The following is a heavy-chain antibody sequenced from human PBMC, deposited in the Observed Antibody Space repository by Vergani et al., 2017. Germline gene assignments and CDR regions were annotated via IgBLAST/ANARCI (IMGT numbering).Heavy chain of an antibody. D-gene: IGHD4-17*01. V-gene: IGHV1-69*13. CDR1: GGTFSSYA. J-gene: IGHJ6*02. CDR3: AGRTVKEEGVLGGMDV. Sequence: QVQLVHSGAEVKKPGSSVKVSCKASGGTFSSYAISWVRQAPGQGLEWMGRIIPIFGTANYAQKFQGRVTITADESTSTAYMELSSLRSEDTAVYYCAGRTVKEEGVLGGMDVWGQGTTVTVSS. CDR2: IIPIFGTA.